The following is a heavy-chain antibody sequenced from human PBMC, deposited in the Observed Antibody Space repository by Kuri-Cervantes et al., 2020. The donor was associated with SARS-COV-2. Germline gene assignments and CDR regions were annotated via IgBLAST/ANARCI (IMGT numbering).Heavy chain of an antibody. CDR2: ITRSSVYI. V-gene: IGHV3-21*01. Sequence: GGSLRLSCAASGFTFSSYAMSWVRQAPGKGLEWVSSITRSSVYISYADSLKGRFTISRDNAKNSLYLQMNSLRAEDTAVYYCARDGAGFGDFDYWGQGTLVTVSS. CDR3: ARDGAGFGDFDY. D-gene: IGHD3-16*01. J-gene: IGHJ4*02. CDR1: GFTFSSYA.